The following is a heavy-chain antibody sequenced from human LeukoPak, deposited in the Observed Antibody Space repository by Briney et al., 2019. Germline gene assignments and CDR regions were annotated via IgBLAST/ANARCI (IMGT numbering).Heavy chain of an antibody. CDR3: ARAKGFDY. CDR2: IHYDGAT. J-gene: IGHJ4*02. V-gene: IGHV4-39*01. D-gene: IGHD4/OR15-4a*01. Sequence: SETLSLTCSVSGGSISGRRYYWGWIRQPPGRGLEWIGSIHYDGATYYNPSLKSRVTMSVDTSKNQVSLKLRSGTAADTAVYYCARAKGFDYWGQGTLVTVSS. CDR1: GGSISGRRYY.